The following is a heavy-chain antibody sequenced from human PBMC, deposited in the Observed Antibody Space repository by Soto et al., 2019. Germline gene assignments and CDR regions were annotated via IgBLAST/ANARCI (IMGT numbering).Heavy chain of an antibody. CDR2: IYHSGST. CDR3: ARIPSP. CDR1: GGSISSGGYS. J-gene: IGHJ5*02. D-gene: IGHD2-21*01. Sequence: QLQLQESGSGLVKPSQTLSPTCAVSGGSISSGGYSWSWIRQPPGKGLEWIGYIYHSGSTYYNSSLKGRFTISVATPKNQFSLKPSSVTAAGTAVYYCARIPSPWGPGTLVTVSS. V-gene: IGHV4-30-2*01.